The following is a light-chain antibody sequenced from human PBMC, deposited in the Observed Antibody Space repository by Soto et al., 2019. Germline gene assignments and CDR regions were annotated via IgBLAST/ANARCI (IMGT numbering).Light chain of an antibody. CDR2: DAS. CDR1: QSVSSY. V-gene: IGKV3-11*01. CDR3: QQRSNWPRT. Sequence: IVMPQSPATLSVAPGERATLSCRASQSVSSYLAWYQQKPGQAPRLLIYDASNRATGIPARFSGSGSGTDFTLIISSLEPEDFAVYYCQQRSNWPRTFGQGTKVDIK. J-gene: IGKJ1*01.